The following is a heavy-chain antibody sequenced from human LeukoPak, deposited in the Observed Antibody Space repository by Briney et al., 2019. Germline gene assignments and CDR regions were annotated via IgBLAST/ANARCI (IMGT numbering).Heavy chain of an antibody. V-gene: IGHV1-8*01. CDR1: GYSFTSYD. J-gene: IGHJ5*01. CDR3: VRSMTNYFDS. D-gene: IGHD1-7*01. Sequence: GASVKVSCKASGYSFTSYDINWVRQATGQGLEWMGWMNPNSGNTAYAQTFQGRVTMTRDTSISTAYMELSSLRSEDTAVYYCVRSMTNYFDSWGQGTLATVSS. CDR2: MNPNSGNT.